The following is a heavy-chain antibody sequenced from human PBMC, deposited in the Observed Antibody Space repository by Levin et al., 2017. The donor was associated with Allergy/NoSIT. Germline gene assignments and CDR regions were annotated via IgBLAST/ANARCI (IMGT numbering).Heavy chain of an antibody. J-gene: IGHJ3*01. CDR2: MNPDSGDT. V-gene: IGHV1-8*02. D-gene: IGHD3-22*01. Sequence: GGSLRLSCKASGYSFTNYEIHWVRQATGQGLEWMGCMNPDSGDTGYAQKFQGRVTMTRDTFISTAYLEVSSLRSEDTAVYYCTRGRYFDNSGYSYVLSAFYFWGRGTRVTVAS. CDR1: GYSFTNYE. CDR3: TRGRYFDNSGYSYVLSAFYF.